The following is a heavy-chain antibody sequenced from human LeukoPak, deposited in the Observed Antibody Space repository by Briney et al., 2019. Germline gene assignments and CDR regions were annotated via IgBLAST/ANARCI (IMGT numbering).Heavy chain of an antibody. Sequence: SETLSLTCTVSGGSISSYYWSWIRQPAGKGLEWIGRIYTSGSTNYNPSLKSRVTMSVDTSKNQFSLKLSSVTAADTAVYYCARADIVVVVAARKSYYFDYWGQGTLVTVSS. J-gene: IGHJ4*02. D-gene: IGHD2-15*01. V-gene: IGHV4-4*07. CDR3: ARADIVVVVAARKSYYFDY. CDR1: GGSISSYY. CDR2: IYTSGST.